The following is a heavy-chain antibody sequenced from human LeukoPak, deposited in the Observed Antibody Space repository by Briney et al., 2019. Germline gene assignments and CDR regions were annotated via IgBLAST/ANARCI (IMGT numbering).Heavy chain of an antibody. Sequence: PGGSLRLSCAASGFTFSSYALSWVRQASGKGLEWVSAISGSGSSTYYADSVKGWFTISRDNSKNTLYLQMNSLRAEDTAVYYCARERAYCGGDCYPWYFDYWGQGTLVTVSS. CDR1: GFTFSSYA. V-gene: IGHV3-23*01. J-gene: IGHJ4*02. D-gene: IGHD2-21*02. CDR2: ISGSGSST. CDR3: ARERAYCGGDCYPWYFDY.